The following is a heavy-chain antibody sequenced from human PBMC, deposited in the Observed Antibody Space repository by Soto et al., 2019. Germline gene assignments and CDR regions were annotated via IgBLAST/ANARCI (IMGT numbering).Heavy chain of an antibody. Sequence: GGSLRLSCAASGFTFDDYAMHWVRQAPGKGLEWVSGISWNSGSIGYADSVKGRFTISRDNAKNSLYLQKNSLRAEDTALYYCARDRESGYYYMDVWGKGTTVTVSS. CDR2: ISWNSGSI. J-gene: IGHJ6*03. CDR3: ARDRESGYYYMDV. V-gene: IGHV3-9*01. CDR1: GFTFDDYA.